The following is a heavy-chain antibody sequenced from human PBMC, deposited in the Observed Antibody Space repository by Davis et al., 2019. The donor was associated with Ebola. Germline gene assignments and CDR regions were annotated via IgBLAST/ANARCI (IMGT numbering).Heavy chain of an antibody. V-gene: IGHV1-18*01. J-gene: IGHJ6*02. Sequence: ASVKVSCKASGYTFTSYGISWVRQAPGQGLEWMGWISAYNGNTNYAQKLQGRVTMTTDTSTSTAYMELRSLRSDDTAVYYCARTGYCSSTSCYALYYYYYYGMDVWGQGTTVTVSS. CDR3: ARTGYCSSTSCYALYYYYYYGMDV. CDR2: ISAYNGNT. CDR1: GYTFTSYG. D-gene: IGHD2-2*01.